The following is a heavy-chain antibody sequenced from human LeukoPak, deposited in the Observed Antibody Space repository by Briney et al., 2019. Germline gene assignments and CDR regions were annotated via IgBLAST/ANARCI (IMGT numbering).Heavy chain of an antibody. CDR2: IWYDGSNK. D-gene: IGHD4-17*01. CDR1: GFTFSSYG. Sequence: PGRSLRLSCAASGFTFSSYGMHWVRQAPGKGLEWVAVIWYDGSNKYYADSVKGRFTISRDNSKNTLYLQMNSLRAEDTAVYYCARERLYGDPDYWGQGTLVTVSS. J-gene: IGHJ4*02. CDR3: ARERLYGDPDY. V-gene: IGHV3-33*01.